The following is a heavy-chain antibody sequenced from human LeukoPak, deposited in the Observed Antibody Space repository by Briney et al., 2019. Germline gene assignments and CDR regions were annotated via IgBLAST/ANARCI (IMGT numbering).Heavy chain of an antibody. D-gene: IGHD3-22*01. CDR2: INHSGST. J-gene: IGHJ4*02. Sequence: TPSETLSLTCAVYGGSFSGYYWSWIRQPPGKGLEWIGEINHSGSTNYNPSLKSRVTISVDTSKNQFSLKLSSVTPADTAVYYCARALSSGYYSLNYWGQGTLVTVSS. CDR1: GGSFSGYY. V-gene: IGHV4-34*01. CDR3: ARALSSGYYSLNY.